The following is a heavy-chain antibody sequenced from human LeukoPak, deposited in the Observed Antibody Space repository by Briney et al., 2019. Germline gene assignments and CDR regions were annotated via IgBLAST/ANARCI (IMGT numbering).Heavy chain of an antibody. CDR2: IDPSDSYT. D-gene: IGHD1-20*01. CDR1: GYSFTSYW. J-gene: IGHJ4*02. Sequence: RGESLKISCKGSGYSFTSYWISWVRQMPGKGLEWMGRIDPSDSYTNYSPSFQGHITISADKSISTAYLQWSSLKASDTAMYYCATDIYNWNDYWGQGTLVTVSS. CDR3: ATDIYNWNDY. V-gene: IGHV5-10-1*01.